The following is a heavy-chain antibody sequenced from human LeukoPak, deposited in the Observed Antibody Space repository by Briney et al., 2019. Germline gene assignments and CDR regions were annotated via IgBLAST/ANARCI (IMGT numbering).Heavy chain of an antibody. CDR3: ARCGDSCSSYGMGV. CDR1: GFTFSSYA. J-gene: IGHJ6*02. CDR2: ISTSGGST. Sequence: PGGSLRLSCAASGFTFSSYAMNWVRQAPGKGLEWVSTISTSGGSTYYADPLKGRFTVSRDDSKNTLYLQMNSLRAEDTAVYYCARCGDSCSSYGMGVWGQGTTVTVSS. D-gene: IGHD2-15*01. V-gene: IGHV3-23*01.